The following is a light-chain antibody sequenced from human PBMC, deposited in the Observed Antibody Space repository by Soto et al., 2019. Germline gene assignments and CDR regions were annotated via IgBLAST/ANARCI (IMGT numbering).Light chain of an antibody. J-gene: IGLJ3*02. V-gene: IGLV1-51*01. CDR1: TSNIGKNY. CDR3: GTWDSSLSAGM. Sequence: QSVLTQPPSVSAAPGQNVTISCSGRTSNIGKNYVCWYQQRPGTAPKLLIYDNNKRPSEISDRFSGSKSGTSATLAITGLQTGDEADYYCGTWDSSLSAGMFGAGTKVTVL. CDR2: DNN.